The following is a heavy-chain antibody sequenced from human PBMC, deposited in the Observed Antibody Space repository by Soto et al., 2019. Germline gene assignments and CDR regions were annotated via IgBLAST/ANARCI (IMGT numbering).Heavy chain of an antibody. CDR2: ISGSGVGP. Sequence: PGGSLRLSCAASGFTFSSYAMNWVRQAPGKGLEWVSAISGSGVGPVYADSVKGRFTISRDNSKNTLYLQMNTLRAEDTAVYYCAKTHLDCTSTICSHAYYIDYWGQGALVTVSS. V-gene: IGHV3-23*01. D-gene: IGHD2-2*01. CDR3: AKTHLDCTSTICSHAYYIDY. CDR1: GFTFSSYA. J-gene: IGHJ4*02.